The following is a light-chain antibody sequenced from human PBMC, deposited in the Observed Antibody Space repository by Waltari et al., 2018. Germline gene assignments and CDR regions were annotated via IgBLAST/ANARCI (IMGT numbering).Light chain of an antibody. CDR3: QQTNSHPPT. Sequence: DIHMTQSPSSLSASVGDRVTITCRASQNINSYLSWFQQKPGKAPSLLISAASTLQTGVPSRFSGSGSGTDYILTISSLQPEDCATYFCQQTNSHPPTFGQGTKVEVK. CDR2: AAS. V-gene: IGKV1-39*01. J-gene: IGKJ1*01. CDR1: QNINSY.